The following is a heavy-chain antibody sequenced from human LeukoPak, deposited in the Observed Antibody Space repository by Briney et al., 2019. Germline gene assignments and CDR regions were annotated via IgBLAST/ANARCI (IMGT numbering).Heavy chain of an antibody. V-gene: IGHV3-23*01. D-gene: IGHD6-13*01. CDR3: AKDSQQLVRWWFDP. Sequence: GGSLRLSCAASGFTFSSYAMSWVRQAPGKGLEWVSAISGSGGSTYYADSVKGRFTISRDNSKNMLYLQMNSLRAEDTAVYYCAKDSQQLVRWWFDPWGQGTLVTVSS. J-gene: IGHJ5*02. CDR1: GFTFSSYA. CDR2: ISGSGGST.